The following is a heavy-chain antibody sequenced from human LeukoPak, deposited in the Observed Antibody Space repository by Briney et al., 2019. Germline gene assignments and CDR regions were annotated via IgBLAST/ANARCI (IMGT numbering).Heavy chain of an antibody. Sequence: GGSLRLSCAASGFTFSSYGMHWVRQAPGKGLEWVAFIRYDGSNKYYADSVKGRFTIPRDNSKNTLYLQMNSLRAEDTAVYYCAKEKDYGSGSFSFDYWGQGTLVTVSS. CDR3: AKEKDYGSGSFSFDY. D-gene: IGHD3-10*01. V-gene: IGHV3-30*02. J-gene: IGHJ4*02. CDR2: IRYDGSNK. CDR1: GFTFSSYG.